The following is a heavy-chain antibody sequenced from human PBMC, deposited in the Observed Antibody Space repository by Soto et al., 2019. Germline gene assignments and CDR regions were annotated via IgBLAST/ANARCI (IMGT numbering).Heavy chain of an antibody. CDR2: INHSGST. J-gene: IGHJ5*02. V-gene: IGHV4-39*07. CDR1: GGSIISSSYY. CDR3: ARVVLEWKRSWFDP. Sequence: PSETLSLTCIVSGGSIISSSYYFVCIRQPPGKGLEWIGEINHSGSTNYNPSLKSRVTISVDTSKNQFSLKLSSVTAADTAVYYCARVVLEWKRSWFDPWGQGTLVTVSS. D-gene: IGHD3-3*01.